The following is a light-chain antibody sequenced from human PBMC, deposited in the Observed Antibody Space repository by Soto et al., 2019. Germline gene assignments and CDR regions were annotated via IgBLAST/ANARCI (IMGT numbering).Light chain of an antibody. CDR2: VAS. CDR3: QQSYTTPYP. V-gene: IGKV1-39*01. CDR1: QSISSY. Sequence: DIQMTQSPSSLSASVGDRVTITCRASQSISSYLNWYQQRPGKAPKVLMYVASSLQSGVPSRFSGSGSGTEVTLTISRLQHEDFATYYCQQSYTTPYPFGQGTKLEIK. J-gene: IGKJ2*01.